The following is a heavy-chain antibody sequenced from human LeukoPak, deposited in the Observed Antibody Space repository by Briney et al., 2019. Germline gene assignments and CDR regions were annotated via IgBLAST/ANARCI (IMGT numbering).Heavy chain of an antibody. CDR3: AKEVWTVVAGGKRDSGMDV. CDR1: GFTFSNAW. V-gene: IGHV3-23*01. J-gene: IGHJ6*02. CDR2: ISGGGDST. D-gene: IGHD6-19*01. Sequence: RGGSLRLSCVASGFTFSNAWMSWVRQAPGKGLEWVSAISGGGDSTYYADSVKGRFTVSRDSSKNTLFLQMNSLRAEDTAVYYCAKEVWTVVAGGKRDSGMDVWGQGTTVTVSS.